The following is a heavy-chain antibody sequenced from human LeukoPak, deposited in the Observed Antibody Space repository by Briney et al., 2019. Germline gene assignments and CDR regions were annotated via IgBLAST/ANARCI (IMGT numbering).Heavy chain of an antibody. CDR2: MYHSGNT. Sequence: LETLSLTCTVSGYSISSGYYWGWIRQPPGKGLEWIGTMYHSGNTYYNPSLKSRVTISVDTSKNQFSLKLTSVTAADTAVYYCARAYSSSSIFDYWGQGTLVTVSS. CDR3: ARAYSSSSIFDY. D-gene: IGHD6-6*01. CDR1: GYSISSGYY. V-gene: IGHV4-38-2*02. J-gene: IGHJ4*02.